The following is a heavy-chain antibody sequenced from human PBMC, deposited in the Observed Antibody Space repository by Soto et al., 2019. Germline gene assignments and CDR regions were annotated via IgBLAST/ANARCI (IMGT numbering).Heavy chain of an antibody. Sequence: PGESLNISCNGSGYSFTIYWIGWVRQMPGKGLEWMGIIYPGDSDTRYSPSFQGQVTISADKSISTAYLQWSSLRVEDTGVYYCARDLGVALATLTLDSWGQGTLVTVSS. CDR2: IYPGDSDT. CDR1: GYSFTIYW. J-gene: IGHJ4*02. CDR3: ARDLGVALATLTLDS. V-gene: IGHV5-51*01. D-gene: IGHD2-15*01.